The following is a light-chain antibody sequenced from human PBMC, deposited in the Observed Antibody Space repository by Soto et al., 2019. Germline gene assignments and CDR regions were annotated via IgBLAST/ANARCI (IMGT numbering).Light chain of an antibody. Sequence: DIQMTQSPSALSASAGDRVTSTCRAGQYIGRYLNWYQQKPGKAPKLLIYAASSLHSGVPSRFSGSGSGTDFTLTISSLQPEDFATYSCQQTYRTPLTFGGGTKGDIK. CDR2: AAS. V-gene: IGKV1-39*01. J-gene: IGKJ4*01. CDR1: QYIGRY. CDR3: QQTYRTPLT.